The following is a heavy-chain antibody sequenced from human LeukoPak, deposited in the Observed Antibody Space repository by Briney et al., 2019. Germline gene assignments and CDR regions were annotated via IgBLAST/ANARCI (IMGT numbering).Heavy chain of an antibody. J-gene: IGHJ5*02. CDR3: AREGYYDILTGYYHNWFDP. V-gene: IGHV4-59*01. Sequence: PSETLSLTCTVSGGSISSYYWSWIRQPPGKGLEWIGYIYYSGSTNYNPSLESRVTMSVDTSKNQFSLKLASVTAADTADYYCAREGYYDILTGYYHNWFDPWGQGTLVTVSS. CDR1: GGSISSYY. D-gene: IGHD3-9*01. CDR2: IYYSGST.